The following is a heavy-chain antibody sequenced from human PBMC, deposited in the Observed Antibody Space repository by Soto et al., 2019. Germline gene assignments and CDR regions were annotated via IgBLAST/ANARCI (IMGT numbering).Heavy chain of an antibody. Sequence: EVQLLESGGGLVQPGGSLRLSCAASGFTFSSYAMSWVRQAPGKGLEWVSAISGSGGSTYYADSVKGRFTISRDNSKNTLYLKMNSLRAEDTAVYYCSKGAGYGVGAVAGTQFGGGYFDYWGLGSLVTGSS. D-gene: IGHD6-19*01. J-gene: IGHJ4*02. V-gene: IGHV3-23*01. CDR3: SKGAGYGVGAVAGTQFGGGYFDY. CDR1: GFTFSSYA. CDR2: ISGSGGST.